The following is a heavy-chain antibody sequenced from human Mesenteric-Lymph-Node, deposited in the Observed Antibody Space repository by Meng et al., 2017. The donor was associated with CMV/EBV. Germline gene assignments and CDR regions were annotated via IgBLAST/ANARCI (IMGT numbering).Heavy chain of an antibody. CDR1: GFTFSKYD. D-gene: IGHD1-14*01. J-gene: IGHJ6*02. CDR3: ARDMDRNHYYGMDV. V-gene: IGHV3-30*02. CDR2: IRYDESNK. Sequence: GESLKISCAASGFTFSKYDMHWVRQAPGKGLEWVAFIRYDESNKYYADSVKGRFTISRDNSKNTMSLQMNSLRPEDTAVYYCARDMDRNHYYGMDVWGQGTTVTVSS.